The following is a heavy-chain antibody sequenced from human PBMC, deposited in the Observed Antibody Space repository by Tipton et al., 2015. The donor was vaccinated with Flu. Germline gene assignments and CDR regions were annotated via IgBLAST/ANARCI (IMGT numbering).Heavy chain of an antibody. Sequence: TLSLTCDVYGGSFSGYYWSWIRQPPGKGLEWIGSVYYSGNTNNYNPSVKSRVTISVDTSKNQLSLKLTSVTAADTAVYYCARHHFNYSPYYWGQGTLVTVSS. CDR3: ARHHFNYSPYY. V-gene: IGHV4-59*08. CDR2: VYYSGNTN. D-gene: IGHD1-26*01. J-gene: IGHJ4*02. CDR1: GGSFSGYY.